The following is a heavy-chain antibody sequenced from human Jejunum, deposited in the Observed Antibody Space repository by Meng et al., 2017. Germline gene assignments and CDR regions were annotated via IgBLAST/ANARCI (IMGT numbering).Heavy chain of an antibody. V-gene: IGHV3-74*01. CDR2: ISPDGSST. D-gene: IGHD3-10*01. CDR1: GFSFSSYW. J-gene: IGHJ4*02. CDR3: ANLPYASGTFDY. Sequence: GESLKISCAASGFSFSSYWMHWVRQAPGKGLVWVSRISPDGSSTTYADSVKGRFTISRDNAKNTVYLQMNSLGADDTGVYYCANLPYASGTFDYWDQGTLVTVSS.